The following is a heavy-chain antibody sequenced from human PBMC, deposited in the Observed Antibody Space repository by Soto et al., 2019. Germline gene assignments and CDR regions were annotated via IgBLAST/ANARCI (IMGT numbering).Heavy chain of an antibody. CDR1: GGSISSSSYY. D-gene: IGHD3-10*01. CDR2: IYYSGST. Sequence: SETLSLTGTVSGGSISSSSYYWGWIRQPPGKGPGWYGSIYYSGSTYYNPSLKSRVTISVDPSKNKLSLKLSSVTAAYTAVYYCARQGGYYHYYSYGMDVWGQGTTVTVSS. J-gene: IGHJ6*02. CDR3: ARQGGYYHYYSYGMDV. V-gene: IGHV4-39*01.